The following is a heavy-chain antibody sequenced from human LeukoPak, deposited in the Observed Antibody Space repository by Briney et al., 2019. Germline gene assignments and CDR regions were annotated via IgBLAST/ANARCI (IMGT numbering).Heavy chain of an antibody. Sequence: KPSETLSLTCAVYGGSFSGYYWSWIRQPPGKGLEWIGEINHSGSTNYNPSLKSRVTISVDTSKNQFSLKLSSVTAADTAVYYCVRHDSGTYWGQGTLVTVSS. D-gene: IGHD1-26*01. CDR2: INHSGST. CDR3: VRHDSGTY. J-gene: IGHJ4*02. CDR1: GGSFSGYY. V-gene: IGHV4-34*01.